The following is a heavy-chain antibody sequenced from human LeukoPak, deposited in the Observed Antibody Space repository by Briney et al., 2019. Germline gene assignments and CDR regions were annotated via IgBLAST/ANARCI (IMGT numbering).Heavy chain of an antibody. Sequence: GASVKVSCKASGYTFTSYGIRWVRQAPGQGLEWMGWISAYNGNTNYAQKLQGRVTMTTDTSTSTAYMELRSLRSDDTAVYYCARVGRALEWLSVPDYYYYYMDVWGKGTTVTVSS. V-gene: IGHV1-18*01. J-gene: IGHJ6*03. CDR2: ISAYNGNT. D-gene: IGHD3-3*01. CDR3: ARVGRALEWLSVPDYYYYYMDV. CDR1: GYTFTSYG.